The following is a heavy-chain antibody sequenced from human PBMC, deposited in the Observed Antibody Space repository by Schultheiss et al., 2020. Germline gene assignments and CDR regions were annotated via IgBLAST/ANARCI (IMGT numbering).Heavy chain of an antibody. Sequence: SQTLSLTCTVSGGSISSGGYYWGWIRQPPGKGLEWIGSIYYSGSTFYYPSLKSRVTISVDTSRTQFSLKLSSVTAADTAMYYCAVSGTVQYYPFDYWGQGTLVTVSS. J-gene: IGHJ4*02. D-gene: IGHD2/OR15-2a*01. V-gene: IGHV4-39*07. CDR2: IYYSGST. CDR1: GGSISSGGYY. CDR3: AVSGTVQYYPFDY.